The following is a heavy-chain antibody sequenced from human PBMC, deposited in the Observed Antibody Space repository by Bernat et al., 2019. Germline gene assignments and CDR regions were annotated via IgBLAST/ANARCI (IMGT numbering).Heavy chain of an antibody. V-gene: IGHV3-21*01. CDR3: ARFAPIDI. J-gene: IGHJ3*02. CDR1: GFTFSSYT. CDR2: ISSSSSYI. Sequence: EVQLVESGGGRVKPGGSLRLSCAASGFTFSSYTLNWVRRAPGKGLGGVSSISSSSSYIYYADSVKGRFTISRDNAKNSLYLQMNSLRAEDTAVYYCARFAPIDIWGQGTMVTVSS.